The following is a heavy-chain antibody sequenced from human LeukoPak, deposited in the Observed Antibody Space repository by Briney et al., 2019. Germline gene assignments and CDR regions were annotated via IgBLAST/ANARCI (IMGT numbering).Heavy chain of an antibody. V-gene: IGHV3-9*01. Sequence: PGRSLRLSCAASGFTFDDYATHWVRQAPGKGLEWVSGISWNSGSIGYADSVKGRFTISRDNAKNSLYLQMNSLRAEDTALYYCAKAEGGYYDSSGYLDYWGQGTLVTVSS. CDR3: AKAEGGYYDSSGYLDY. CDR2: ISWNSGSI. CDR1: GFTFDDYA. J-gene: IGHJ4*02. D-gene: IGHD3-22*01.